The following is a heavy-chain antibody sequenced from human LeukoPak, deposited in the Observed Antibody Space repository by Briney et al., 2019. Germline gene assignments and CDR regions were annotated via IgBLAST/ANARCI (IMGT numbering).Heavy chain of an antibody. Sequence: SETLSLTCTVSGGSISSYYWSWIRQPAGKELEWIGRIYTSGSTNYNPSLKSRVTMSVDTSKNQFSLKLSSVTAADTVVYYCATDGREMTTVTSYYYYYYYMDVWGKGTTVTVSS. CDR2: IYTSGST. CDR1: GGSISSYY. V-gene: IGHV4-4*07. J-gene: IGHJ6*03. D-gene: IGHD4-11*01. CDR3: ATDGREMTTVTSYYYYYYYMDV.